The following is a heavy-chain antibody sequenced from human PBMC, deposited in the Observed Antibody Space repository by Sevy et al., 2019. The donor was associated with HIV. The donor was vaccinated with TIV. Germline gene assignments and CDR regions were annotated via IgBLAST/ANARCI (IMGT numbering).Heavy chain of an antibody. CDR2: LSFGCGEI. V-gene: IGHV3-23*01. Sequence: LSLTCAASGFTFSKYSMSWVRQPPGKGLEGVSTLSFGCGEINYADSVKGRFTISRDNSKSSVYLQMNNLRPEDTGVYYCAREGCTKPHDYWGQGTLVTVSS. CDR1: GFTFSKYS. D-gene: IGHD2-8*01. CDR3: AREGCTKPHDY. J-gene: IGHJ4*02.